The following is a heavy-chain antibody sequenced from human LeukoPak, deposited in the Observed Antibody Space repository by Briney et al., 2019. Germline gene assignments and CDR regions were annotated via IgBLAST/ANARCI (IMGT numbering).Heavy chain of an antibody. Sequence: PSETLSLTCAVYGGSFSGYYWSWIRQPPGKGLGWIGEINHSGSTNYNPSLKSRVTISVDTSKNQFSLKLSSVTAADTAVYYCATSKDDYVWGSYGGAFDIWGQGTMVTVSS. CDR1: GGSFSGYY. CDR2: INHSGST. CDR3: ATSKDDYVWGSYGGAFDI. V-gene: IGHV4-34*01. D-gene: IGHD3-16*01. J-gene: IGHJ3*02.